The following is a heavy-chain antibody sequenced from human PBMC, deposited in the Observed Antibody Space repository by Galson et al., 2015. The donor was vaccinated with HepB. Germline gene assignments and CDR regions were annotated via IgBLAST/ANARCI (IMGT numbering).Heavy chain of an antibody. CDR3: ARSLGWIAVAGTLGY. Sequence: SLRLSCAASGFTFSSYAMHWVRQAPGKGLEWVAVISYDGSNKYYADSVKGRFTISRDNSKNTLYLQMNSLRAEDTAVYYCARSLGWIAVAGTLGYWGQGTLVTVSS. V-gene: IGHV3-30*04. J-gene: IGHJ4*02. D-gene: IGHD6-19*01. CDR1: GFTFSSYA. CDR2: ISYDGSNK.